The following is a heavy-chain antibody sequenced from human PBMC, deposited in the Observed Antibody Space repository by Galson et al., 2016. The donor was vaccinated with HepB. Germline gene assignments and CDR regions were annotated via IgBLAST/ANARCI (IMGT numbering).Heavy chain of an antibody. Sequence: SLRLSCAASGFTFSNYGMHWVRQAPGKGLEWVAVISDDGSNKYYVDSVKGRFTISRDNSKNTLYLQMNSLRAEDTAVYYCAKDQGYYDSSGYYPDVFDFWGQGTLVTVSS. V-gene: IGHV3-30*18. CDR1: GFTFSNYG. J-gene: IGHJ3*01. D-gene: IGHD3-22*01. CDR2: ISDDGSNK. CDR3: AKDQGYYDSSGYYPDVFDF.